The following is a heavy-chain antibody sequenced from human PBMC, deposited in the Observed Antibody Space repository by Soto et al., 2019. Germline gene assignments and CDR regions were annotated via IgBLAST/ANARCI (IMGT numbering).Heavy chain of an antibody. CDR2: INHSGST. Sequence: SETLSLTCAVYGGSFSGYYWSWVRQPPGKGLEWIGEINHSGSTNYNPSLKSRVTISVDTSKNQFSLKLSSVTAADTAVYYCARWDSSGPYYFDYWGQGTLVTVSS. V-gene: IGHV4-34*01. CDR3: ARWDSSGPYYFDY. J-gene: IGHJ4*02. CDR1: GGSFSGYY. D-gene: IGHD6-19*01.